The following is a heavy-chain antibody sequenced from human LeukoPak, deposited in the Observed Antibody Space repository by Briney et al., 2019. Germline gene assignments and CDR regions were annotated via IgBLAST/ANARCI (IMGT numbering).Heavy chain of an antibody. Sequence: SETLSLTCTVSGGSITSDYWSWIRRPAGKGLEWIGRIFTSGSTTYNPSLKSRVTMPLDTSKNQFFLKLSSVTAADTAAYFCSRGGANDLWGQGTLVTVSS. D-gene: IGHD4/OR15-4a*01. CDR2: IFTSGST. V-gene: IGHV4-4*07. CDR1: GGSITSDY. J-gene: IGHJ5*02. CDR3: SRGGANDL.